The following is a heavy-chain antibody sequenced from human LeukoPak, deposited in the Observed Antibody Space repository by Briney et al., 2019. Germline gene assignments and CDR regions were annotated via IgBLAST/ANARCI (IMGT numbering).Heavy chain of an antibody. J-gene: IGHJ4*02. D-gene: IGHD4-23*01. CDR2: INSDGSST. CDR1: GFTFSKHW. V-gene: IGHV3-74*01. CDR3: VRGATAVTRHLDY. Sequence: GGSLRLSCAASGFTFSKHWMHWVRQAPGKGLVWVSRINSDGSSTTYADSVKGRFAISRDNAKNSLYLQMNSLRPEDTAVYYCVRGATAVTRHLDYWGQGTLVTVSS.